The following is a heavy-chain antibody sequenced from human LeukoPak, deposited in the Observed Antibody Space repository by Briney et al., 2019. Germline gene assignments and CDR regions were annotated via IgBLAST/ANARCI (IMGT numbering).Heavy chain of an antibody. J-gene: IGHJ6*03. D-gene: IGHD6-13*01. CDR1: GYSISSGYY. CDR3: VKHSSSWYEPSRDYYYYMDV. CDR2: IYHSGST. Sequence: SETLSLTCAVSGYSISSGYYWGWIRQPPGKGLEWIGSIYHSGSTYYNPSLKSRVTISVDTSKNQFSLKLSSVTAADTAVYYCVKHSSSWYEPSRDYYYYMDVWGKGTTVTVSS. V-gene: IGHV4-38-2*01.